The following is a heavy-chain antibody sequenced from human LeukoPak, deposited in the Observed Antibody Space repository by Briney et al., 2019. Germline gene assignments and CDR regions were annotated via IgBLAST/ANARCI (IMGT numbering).Heavy chain of an antibody. CDR1: GGTFSSYA. D-gene: IGHD2-2*01. V-gene: IGHV1-69*13. J-gene: IGHJ6*02. Sequence: GASVKVSCKASGGTFSSYAISWVRQAPGQGLEWMGGIIPIFGTANYAQKFQGRVTITPDESTSTAYMELSSLRSGDTAVYYCARDDCSSTSCYGMDVWGQGTTVTVSS. CDR3: ARDDCSSTSCYGMDV. CDR2: IIPIFGTA.